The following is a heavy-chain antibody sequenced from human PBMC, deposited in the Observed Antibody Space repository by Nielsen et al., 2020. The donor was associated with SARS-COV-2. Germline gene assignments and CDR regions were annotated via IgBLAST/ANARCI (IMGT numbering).Heavy chain of an antibody. CDR2: ISWNSGSI. V-gene: IGHV3-9*01. Sequence: GGSLRLSCAASGFTFDDYAMHWVRQAPGKGLEWVSGISWNSGSIGYADSVKGRFTISRDNAKNTLHLQMNSLRAEDTAVYYCARAFEELGYCSSTSCPFDYWGQGTLVTVSS. CDR3: ARAFEELGYCSSTSCPFDY. J-gene: IGHJ4*02. D-gene: IGHD2-2*01. CDR1: GFTFDDYA.